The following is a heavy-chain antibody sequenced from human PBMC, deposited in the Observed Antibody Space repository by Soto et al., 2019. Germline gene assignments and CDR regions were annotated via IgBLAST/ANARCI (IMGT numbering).Heavy chain of an antibody. CDR1: GFTFSSYS. Sequence: GGSLRLSCAASGFTFSSYSMNWVRQAPGKGLECVSYITGDSTYYADSVKGRFTISRDNSKNTLFLQMNSLRAEDTAVYFCAKDGYDFWSGYYHYWGQGTLVTVSS. D-gene: IGHD3-3*01. J-gene: IGHJ4*02. CDR3: AKDGYDFWSGYYHY. CDR2: ITGDST. V-gene: IGHV3-23*01.